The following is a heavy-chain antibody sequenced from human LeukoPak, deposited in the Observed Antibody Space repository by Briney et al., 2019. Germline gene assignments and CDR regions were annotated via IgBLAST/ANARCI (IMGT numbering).Heavy chain of an antibody. V-gene: IGHV1-69*05. CDR3: ARVWADEYYYYYMDV. CDR1: GGTFSSYA. Sequence: ASVKVSCKASGGTFSSYAISWVRQAPGQGLEWMGGIIPIFGTANYAQKFQGRVTTTTDESTSTAYMELSSLRSEDTAVYYCARVWADEYYYYYMDVWGKGTTVTVSS. J-gene: IGHJ6*03. CDR2: IIPIFGTA. D-gene: IGHD7-27*01.